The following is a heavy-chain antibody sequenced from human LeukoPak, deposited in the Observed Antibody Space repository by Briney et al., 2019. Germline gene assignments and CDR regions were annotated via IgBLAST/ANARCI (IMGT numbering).Heavy chain of an antibody. CDR3: ARDGGGEGYNSYCYYYMDV. J-gene: IGHJ6*03. CDR1: GGSISSSSYY. V-gene: IGHV4-61*02. D-gene: IGHD5-24*01. Sequence: PSETLSLTCTVSGGSISSSSYYWSWTRQPAGKGLEWIGRIYASGSTNYNPSLKSRVTISVDTSKNQFSLKLSSVTAADTAVYYCARDGGGEGYNSYCYYYMDVWGKGTTVTISS. CDR2: IYASGST.